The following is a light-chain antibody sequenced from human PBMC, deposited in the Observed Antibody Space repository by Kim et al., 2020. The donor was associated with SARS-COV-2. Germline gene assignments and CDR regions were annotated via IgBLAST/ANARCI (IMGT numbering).Light chain of an antibody. CDR1: QSVSNY. CDR2: AAS. CDR3: QNYNNGPLT. V-gene: IGKV1-27*01. Sequence: ASVGDRVTLTCRASQSVSNYLAWYQQKPGKVPSLLIYAASDLQSGVPSRFSGSGSGTDFTLTISSLQPEDVATYYCQNYNNGPLTFGGGTKVDIK. J-gene: IGKJ4*01.